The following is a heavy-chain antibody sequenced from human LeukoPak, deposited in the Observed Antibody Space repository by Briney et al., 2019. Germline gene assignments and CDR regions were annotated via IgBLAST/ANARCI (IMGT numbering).Heavy chain of an antibody. J-gene: IGHJ4*02. V-gene: IGHV4-30-4*01. D-gene: IGHD3-22*01. CDR3: ARSYDSSGYYHLGYDFDY. CDR1: SGSISSGDYY. Sequence: SETLSLTCTVSSGSISSGDYYWSWIRQPPGKGLEWIGYIYYSGSTYYNPSLKSRVTISVDTSKNQFSLKLSSVTAADTAVYYCARSYDSSGYYHLGYDFDYWGQGTLVTVSS. CDR2: IYYSGST.